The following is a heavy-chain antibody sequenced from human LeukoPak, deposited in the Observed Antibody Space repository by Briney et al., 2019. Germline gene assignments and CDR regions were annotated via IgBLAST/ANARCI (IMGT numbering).Heavy chain of an antibody. CDR1: GFTFSSYW. Sequence: PGGSLRLSCAACGFTFSSYWMTWVRQAPGKGLEWVANIKQDGSEKYCVDSVKGRFTISRDNAKNSLYLQMNSLRAEDTAVYYCARDMDVWGQGTTVTVSS. V-gene: IGHV3-7*04. CDR3: ARDMDV. CDR2: IKQDGSEK. J-gene: IGHJ6*02.